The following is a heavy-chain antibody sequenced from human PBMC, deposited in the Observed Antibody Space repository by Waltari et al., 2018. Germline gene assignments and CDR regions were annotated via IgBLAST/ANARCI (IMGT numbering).Heavy chain of an antibody. J-gene: IGHJ2*01. CDR1: GDSISSSSYY. Sequence: LQLQESGPGLVKPSETLSLTCTVSGDSISSSSYYWGWIRQPPGKGPEWIASIYYSGSTYYNPSLKSRVTISVDTSKNQFSLKRSSVTAADTAVYYCARTVAGFIGSWYFDLWGRGTLVTVSS. D-gene: IGHD6-19*01. CDR3: ARTVAGFIGSWYFDL. V-gene: IGHV4-39*01. CDR2: IYYSGST.